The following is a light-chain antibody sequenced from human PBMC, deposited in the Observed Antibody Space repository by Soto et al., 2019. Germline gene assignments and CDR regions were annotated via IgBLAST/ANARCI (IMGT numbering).Light chain of an antibody. CDR2: LNSDGSH. V-gene: IGLV4-69*01. Sequence: QLVLTQSPSASASLGASVKLTCTLSSGHSSYAIAWHQQQPEKGPRYLMKLNSDGSHSKGDGIPDRFSGSSSGAVRYLTISNLRAEDEADYYCQTWGTGIQVFGGGTKVTVL. J-gene: IGLJ3*02. CDR3: QTWGTGIQV. CDR1: SGHSSYA.